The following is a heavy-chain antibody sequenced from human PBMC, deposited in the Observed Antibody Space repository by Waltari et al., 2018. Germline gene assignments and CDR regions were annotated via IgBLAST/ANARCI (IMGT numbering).Heavy chain of an antibody. J-gene: IGHJ4*02. V-gene: IGHV1-2*02. D-gene: IGHD1-26*01. Sequence: QVQLVQSGAEVKKPGASVKVSCKASGYTFTGYYMHWVRQAPGQGLEWMGWINPTSGGTNYAQKVQGRVTMTRDTSISTAYMELSRLRSDDTAVYYCARTGWERLGWFLVYWGQGTLVTVSS. CDR1: GYTFTGYY. CDR3: ARTGWERLGWFLVY. CDR2: INPTSGGT.